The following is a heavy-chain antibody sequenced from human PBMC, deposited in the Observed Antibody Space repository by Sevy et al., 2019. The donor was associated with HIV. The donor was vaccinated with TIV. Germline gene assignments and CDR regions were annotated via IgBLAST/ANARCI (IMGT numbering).Heavy chain of an antibody. CDR3: ARVYSSAPHFDI. CDR2: INRSGST. V-gene: IGHV4-34*01. Sequence: SETRSVTCGVSGGSFSAYYWSWIRRPPGKGLEGIGEINRSGSTNYNPFLMSRVTISVDTSKTQFSLNLSSVTAAETAVYYCARVYSSAPHFDIWGQGTLVAVSS. CDR1: GGSFSAYY. D-gene: IGHD6-19*01. J-gene: IGHJ3*02.